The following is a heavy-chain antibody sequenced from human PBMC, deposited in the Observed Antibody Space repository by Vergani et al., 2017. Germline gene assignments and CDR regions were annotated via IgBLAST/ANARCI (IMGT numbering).Heavy chain of an antibody. Sequence: EVQLLESGGGLVKPGGSLRLSCAASGFTFSNAWMSWVRQAPGKGLEWVGRIKSKTDGGTTDYAAPVKGRFTISRDDSKNTLYLQMNSLKTEDTAVYYXTTDVRITMVRGVPNYYYYYMDVWGKGTTVTVSS. CDR3: TTDVRITMVRGVPNYYYYYMDV. V-gene: IGHV3-15*01. J-gene: IGHJ6*03. D-gene: IGHD3-10*01. CDR1: GFTFSNAW. CDR2: IKSKTDGGTT.